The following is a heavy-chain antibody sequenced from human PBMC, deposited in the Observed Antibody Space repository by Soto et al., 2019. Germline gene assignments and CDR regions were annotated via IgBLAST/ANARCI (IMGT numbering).Heavy chain of an antibody. V-gene: IGHV3-33*01. CDR3: ARDRSTDTYYFDY. CDR1: GFTFSSYG. Sequence: GGSLRLSCAASGFTFSSYGMHWVHQAPGKGLEWVAVIWYDGSNKYYADSVKGRFTISRDNSKNTLYLQMNSLRAEDTAVYYCARDRSTDTYYFDYWGQGTLVTVSS. J-gene: IGHJ4*02. CDR2: IWYDGSNK.